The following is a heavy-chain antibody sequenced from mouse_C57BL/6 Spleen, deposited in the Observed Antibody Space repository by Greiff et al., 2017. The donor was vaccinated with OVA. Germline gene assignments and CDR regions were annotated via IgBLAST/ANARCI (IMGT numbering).Heavy chain of an antibody. CDR3: ARPYGNYYAMDY. J-gene: IGHJ4*01. Sequence: VQLQQPGAELVKPGASVKLSCKASGYTFTSYWMHWVKQRPGQGPEWIGMIHPNSGSTNYNEKFKSKATLTVDKSSSTAYMQLSSLTSEDSAVYYCARPYGNYYAMDYWGQGTSVTVSS. D-gene: IGHD2-1*01. CDR1: GYTFTSYW. CDR2: IHPNSGST. V-gene: IGHV1-64*01.